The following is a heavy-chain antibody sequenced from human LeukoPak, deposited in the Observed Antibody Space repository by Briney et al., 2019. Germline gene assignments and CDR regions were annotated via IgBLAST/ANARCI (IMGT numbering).Heavy chain of an antibody. J-gene: IGHJ5*02. CDR3: ARGGYYYSHENWFDP. D-gene: IGHD3-22*01. Sequence: SETLSLTCTVSGGSIGNKYWSWIRQPPGKGLEWIGYIYYSGSTNYNPSLKSRVTILVDTSKNQFSLKLSSVTAADTAVYYCARGGYYYSHENWFDPWGQGTLVTVSS. CDR1: GGSIGNKY. V-gene: IGHV4-59*01. CDR2: IYYSGST.